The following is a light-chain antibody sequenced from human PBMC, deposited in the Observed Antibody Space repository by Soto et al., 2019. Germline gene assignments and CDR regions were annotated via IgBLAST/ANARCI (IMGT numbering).Light chain of an antibody. CDR3: GSYGDSVF. Sequence: QSALTQPPSASGSPGQSVTISCTGTSSDVGSHNYVSWYQQHPGKAPKLMIYEVSKRPSGVPDRFSGSKSGNTASLTVSGLQADDEADYYCGSYGDSVFFGTGTKVTVL. V-gene: IGLV2-8*01. CDR2: EVS. CDR1: SSDVGSHNY. J-gene: IGLJ1*01.